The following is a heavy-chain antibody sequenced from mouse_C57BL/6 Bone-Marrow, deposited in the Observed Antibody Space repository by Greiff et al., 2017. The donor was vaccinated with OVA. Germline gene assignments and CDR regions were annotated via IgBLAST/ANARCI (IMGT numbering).Heavy chain of an antibody. V-gene: IGHV1-19*01. D-gene: IGHD5-5*01. Sequence: EVQLQQSGPVLVKPGASVKMSCKASGYTFTDYYMNWVKQSHGKSLEWIGVINPYNGGTSYNQKFKGKATLTVDKSSSTAYMELNSLTSEDSAVYYCARKGTTELVRSYWYFDVWGTGTTVTVSS. CDR2: INPYNGGT. CDR3: ARKGTTELVRSYWYFDV. CDR1: GYTFTDYY. J-gene: IGHJ1*03.